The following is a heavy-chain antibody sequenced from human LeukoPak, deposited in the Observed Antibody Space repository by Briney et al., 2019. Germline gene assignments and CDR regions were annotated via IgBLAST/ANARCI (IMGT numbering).Heavy chain of an antibody. CDR3: AKADSADFYFDY. CDR1: GFTFSSYG. D-gene: IGHD4-17*01. CDR2: ISYDGSNK. Sequence: GGSLRLSCAASGFTFSSYGMHWVRQAPGKGLEWVAVISYDGSNKYYADSVKGRFTISRDNSKNTLYLQMNSLRAEDTAVYYCAKADSADFYFDYWGQGPLVTVSS. J-gene: IGHJ4*02. V-gene: IGHV3-30*18.